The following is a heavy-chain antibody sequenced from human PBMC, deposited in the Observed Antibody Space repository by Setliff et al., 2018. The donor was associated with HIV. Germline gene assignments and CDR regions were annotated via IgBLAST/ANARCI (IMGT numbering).Heavy chain of an antibody. CDR3: ARGRRSSGWYVYH. CDR1: GGSISSGSYY. D-gene: IGHD6-19*01. V-gene: IGHV4-61*09. J-gene: IGHJ4*02. CDR2: IYTSGST. Sequence: SETLSLTCTVSGGSISSGSYYWSWIRQPAGKGLEWIGHIYTSGSTNYNPSLKSRVAISVDTSTNQFSLKLSSVTAADTAVYYCARGRRSSGWYVYHWGQGTLVTVSS.